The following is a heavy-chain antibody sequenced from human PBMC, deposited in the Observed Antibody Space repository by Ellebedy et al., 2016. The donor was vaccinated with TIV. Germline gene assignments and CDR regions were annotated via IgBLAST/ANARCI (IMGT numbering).Heavy chain of an antibody. D-gene: IGHD5-18*01. CDR3: ARGPLGSVMVYNWFDP. CDR1: GYTFTGYF. V-gene: IGHV1-2*02. Sequence: ASVKVSCKASGYTFTGYFVHWVRQAPGQGLEWMGWINPNSGGTNYAQRFQGRVTMTRDTSISTAYMELSRLRSDDTAVYYCARGPLGSVMVYNWFDPWGQGTLVTVS. J-gene: IGHJ5*02. CDR2: INPNSGGT.